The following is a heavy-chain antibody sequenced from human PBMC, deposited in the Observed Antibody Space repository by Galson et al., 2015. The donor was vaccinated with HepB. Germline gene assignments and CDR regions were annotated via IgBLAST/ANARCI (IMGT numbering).Heavy chain of an antibody. J-gene: IGHJ6*02. CDR1: GFTFSDYY. CDR2: ISSSSSYT. Sequence: SLRLSCAASGFTFSDYYMSWIRQAPGKGLEWVSYISSSSSYTNYADSVKGRFTISRDNAKNSLYLQMNSLRAEDTAVYYCARDRGYYGSGSYYQSYYYYGMDVWGQGTTVTVFS. CDR3: ARDRGYYGSGSYYQSYYYYGMDV. V-gene: IGHV3-11*06. D-gene: IGHD3-10*01.